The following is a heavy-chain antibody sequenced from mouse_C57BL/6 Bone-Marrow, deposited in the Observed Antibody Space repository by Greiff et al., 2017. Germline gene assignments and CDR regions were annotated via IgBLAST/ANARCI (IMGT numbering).Heavy chain of an antibody. J-gene: IGHJ3*01. V-gene: IGHV14-4*01. Sequence: EVKLMESGAELVRPGASVKLSCTASGFNIKDDYMHWVKQRPEQGLEWIGWIDPENGDTEYASKFQGKATITADTSSNTAYLQLSSLTSEDTAVYYCITGGFAYWGQGTLVTVSA. CDR1: GFNIKDDY. CDR3: ITGGFAY. CDR2: IDPENGDT.